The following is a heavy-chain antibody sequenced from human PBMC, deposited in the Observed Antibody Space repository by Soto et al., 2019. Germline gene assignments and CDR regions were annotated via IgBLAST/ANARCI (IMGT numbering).Heavy chain of an antibody. CDR2: INAGNGNT. Sequence: ASVKVSCKASGYTFTSYAMHWVRQAPGQRLEWMGWINAGNGNTKYSQKFQGRVTITRDTSASTAYMELSSLRSEDTAVYYCARILQIVPAPIAYWGQGTLVTVSS. D-gene: IGHD2-2*02. CDR3: ARILQIVPAPIAY. J-gene: IGHJ4*02. V-gene: IGHV1-3*01. CDR1: GYTFTSYA.